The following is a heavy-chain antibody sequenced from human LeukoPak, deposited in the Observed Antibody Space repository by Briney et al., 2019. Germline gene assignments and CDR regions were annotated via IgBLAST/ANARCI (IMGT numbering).Heavy chain of an antibody. CDR1: VGTISSRRYN. CDR2: IYYSGST. Sequence: SETLSLTCTVSVGTISSRRYNWGWIRQPPGKGLEWIGNIYYSGSTYSNPSLKSRVPISVDTSKNQFSLKLSSVTAADTAVYYCARGGYCSSTSCFWIWFDPWGQGTLVTVSS. J-gene: IGHJ5*02. D-gene: IGHD2-2*01. V-gene: IGHV4-39*01. CDR3: ARGGYCSSTSCFWIWFDP.